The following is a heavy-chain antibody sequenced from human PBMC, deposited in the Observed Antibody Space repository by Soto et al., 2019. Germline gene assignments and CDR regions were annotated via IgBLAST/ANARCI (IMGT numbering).Heavy chain of an antibody. CDR3: AKDLDYYSRTYFGGMDV. J-gene: IGHJ6*02. V-gene: IGHV3-30*18. D-gene: IGHD3-10*01. CDR1: GFTFSIYG. Sequence: PGGSLRLSCAASGFTFSIYGIHWFRQAPGKGLEWVAVISYDASNQYYADSVKGRFTISRDNSKNTLFLQMGSLRAEDTAVYYCAKDLDYYSRTYFGGMDVWGQGTTVTVSS. CDR2: ISYDASNQ.